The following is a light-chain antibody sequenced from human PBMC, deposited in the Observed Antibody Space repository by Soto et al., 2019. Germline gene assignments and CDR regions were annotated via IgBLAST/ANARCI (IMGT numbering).Light chain of an antibody. CDR3: QQRSNWPPVIT. J-gene: IGKJ5*01. Sequence: EIVLTQSPATLSLSPGERATLSCRASQSFSSYLAWYQQKTGQAPRLLIYDASQSATGIPARFSGRGSGTDFTLTSSSVEPEDFAVYSCQQRSNWPPVITFGQGTRLEIK. CDR1: QSFSSY. V-gene: IGKV3-11*01. CDR2: DAS.